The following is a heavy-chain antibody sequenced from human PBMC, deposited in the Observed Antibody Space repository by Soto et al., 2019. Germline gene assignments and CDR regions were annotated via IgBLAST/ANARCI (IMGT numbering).Heavy chain of an antibody. J-gene: IGHJ3*02. D-gene: IGHD6-13*01. CDR2: ISAYNGNT. V-gene: IGHV1-18*04. CDR1: GYTFTSYG. Sequence: ASVKVSCKASGYTFTSYGISWVRQAPGQGLEWMGWISAYNGNTNYAQKLQGRVTMTTDTSTSTAYMELRRLRSEDTDVYYCARYSREGAFDIWGPGTMVTVSS. CDR3: ARYSREGAFDI.